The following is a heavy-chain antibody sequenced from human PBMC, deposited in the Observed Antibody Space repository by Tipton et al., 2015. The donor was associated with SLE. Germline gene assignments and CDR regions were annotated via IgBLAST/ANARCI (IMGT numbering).Heavy chain of an antibody. J-gene: IGHJ4*02. CDR1: GFTFSSYW. V-gene: IGHV3-7*03. CDR2: IKQDGSEK. CDR3: AREGPTYYDFWSGYSDY. D-gene: IGHD3-3*01. Sequence: SLRLSCAASGFTFSSYWMSWVRQAPGKGLEWVANIKQDGSEKYYVDSVKGRFTISRDNAKNSLYLQMNSLRAEDTAVYYCAREGPTYYDFWSGYSDYWGQGTLVTVSS.